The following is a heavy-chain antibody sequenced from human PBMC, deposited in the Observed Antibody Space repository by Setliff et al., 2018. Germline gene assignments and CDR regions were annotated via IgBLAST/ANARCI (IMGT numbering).Heavy chain of an antibody. D-gene: IGHD5-12*01. CDR3: ARVLGYNGYGNYYIYYFMDV. Sequence: SETLSLTCSVSGGSISSYHWSWIRQPPGKGLEWIGSTYSSGSTNYNPSLKSRATISLDTSKNLFSLNLSSVTAADTAVYYCARVLGYNGYGNYYIYYFMDVWGKGTTVTVSS. CDR2: TYSSGST. V-gene: IGHV4-4*08. J-gene: IGHJ6*03. CDR1: GGSISSYH.